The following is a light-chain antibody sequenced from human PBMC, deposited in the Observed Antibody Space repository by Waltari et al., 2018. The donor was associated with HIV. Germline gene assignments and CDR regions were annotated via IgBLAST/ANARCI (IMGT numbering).Light chain of an antibody. CDR2: DVS. CDR3: CSYAGTYTDV. Sequence: QSALTQPRSVSGSPGQSVTISCTGTSSDVGDYNSVSWYQQHPGKAPKLRIYDVSTWPSGLPDRFSGSKSGNTASLTISGLQAEDEADYYCCSYAGTYTDVFGTGTKVTVL. CDR1: SSDVGDYNS. J-gene: IGLJ1*01. V-gene: IGLV2-11*01.